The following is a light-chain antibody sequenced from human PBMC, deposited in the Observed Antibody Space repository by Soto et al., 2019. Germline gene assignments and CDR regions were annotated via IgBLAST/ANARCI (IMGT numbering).Light chain of an antibody. Sequence: EIVMTLSPATLSVSPGERATLSCRASQSISSNLAWYQQKPGQAPSLLIYGASARATGIPARFSGSGSGTEFTLTISSLQSEDYAVYYCQHYNNWPFTFGQGTNLEIK. CDR2: GAS. J-gene: IGKJ2*01. CDR1: QSISSN. V-gene: IGKV3-15*01. CDR3: QHYNNWPFT.